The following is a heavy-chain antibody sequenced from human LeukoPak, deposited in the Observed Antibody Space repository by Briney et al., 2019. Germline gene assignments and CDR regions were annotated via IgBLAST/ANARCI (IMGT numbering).Heavy chain of an antibody. CDR1: GFTFSSYD. CDR3: ARATVIGSVPVPGYMDV. J-gene: IGHJ6*03. CDR2: IGTIGDT. Sequence: GGSLRLSCAASGFTFSSYDMHWVRQVAGKGLEWVSSIGTIGDTFYPGSVKGRSTISRENAKNSLYLQMNSLRAGDTAVYYCARATVIGSVPVPGYMDVWGKGTTVTVSS. V-gene: IGHV3-13*01. D-gene: IGHD2-21*01.